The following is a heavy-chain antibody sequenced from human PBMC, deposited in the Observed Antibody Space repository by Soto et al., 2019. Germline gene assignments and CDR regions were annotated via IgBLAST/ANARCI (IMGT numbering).Heavy chain of an antibody. CDR2: ISYDGSNK. CDR1: GFTFSSYA. D-gene: IGHD5-18*01. J-gene: IGHJ6*02. Sequence: GGSLRLSCAASGFTFSSYAMHWVRQAPGKGLEWVAVISYDGSNKYYADSVKGRFTISRDNSKNTLYLQMNSLRAEDTAVYYCARDQVRDTAMESLFYYYGMDVWGQGTTVTVSS. CDR3: ARDQVRDTAMESLFYYYGMDV. V-gene: IGHV3-30-3*01.